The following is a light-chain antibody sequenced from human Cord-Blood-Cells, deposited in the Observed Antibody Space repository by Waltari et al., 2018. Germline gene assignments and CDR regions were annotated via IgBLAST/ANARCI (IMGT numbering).Light chain of an antibody. J-gene: IGLJ1*01. Sequence: ISCTGTSSDVGSYNLVSWYQQHPGKAPKLMIYEVSKRPSGVSNRFSGSKSGNTASLTISGLQAEDEADYYCCSYAGSSTYVFGTGTKVTVL. CDR1: SSDVGSYNL. V-gene: IGLV2-23*02. CDR3: CSYAGSSTYV. CDR2: EVS.